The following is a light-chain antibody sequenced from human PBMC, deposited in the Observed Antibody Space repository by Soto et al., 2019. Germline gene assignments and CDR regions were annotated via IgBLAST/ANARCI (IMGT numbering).Light chain of an antibody. V-gene: IGKV3-11*01. CDR2: DAS. J-gene: IGKJ5*01. CDR3: QQRKYWPPLT. Sequence: ETVLTQSPATLSLSPGERATLSCRASQNVDSNLAWYQQKRGQAPRLLIYDASNRATGIPARFSGSGSGTDFTLTISSLEPEDFALYYGQQRKYWPPLTFGQGTRLEMK. CDR1: QNVDSN.